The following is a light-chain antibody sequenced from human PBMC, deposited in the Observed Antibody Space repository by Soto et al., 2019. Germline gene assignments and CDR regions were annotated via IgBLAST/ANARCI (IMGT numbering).Light chain of an antibody. CDR2: GAS. J-gene: IGKJ2*01. Sequence: EIVVTQSPCTLSFSPWERSTLSCRASQSVSSSYLAWYQQKPGQAPRLLIYGASSRATGIPDRFSGSGSGTDFTLTISRLEPEDFAVYYCQQYGSSPEYTFGQGTKVDIK. V-gene: IGKV3-20*01. CDR3: QQYGSSPEYT. CDR1: QSVSSSY.